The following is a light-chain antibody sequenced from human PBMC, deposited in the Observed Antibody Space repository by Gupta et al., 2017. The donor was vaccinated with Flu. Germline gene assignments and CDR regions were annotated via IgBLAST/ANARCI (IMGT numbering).Light chain of an antibody. CDR3: AAWDDSLSGWV. CDR1: SSNIGSNP. CDR2: GNN. V-gene: IGLV1-47*01. J-gene: IGLJ3*02. Sequence: QSVLTQPPSASGTPGQRVTIYCSGSSSNIGSNPVYWYQQLPGTAPKLLIYGNNRRPSGVPDRFSGSKSGTSASLAISGLRSEDEANYYCAAWDDSLSGWVFGGGTKLTGL.